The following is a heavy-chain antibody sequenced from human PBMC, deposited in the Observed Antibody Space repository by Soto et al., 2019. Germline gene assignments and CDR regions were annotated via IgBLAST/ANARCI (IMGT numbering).Heavy chain of an antibody. CDR1: GFTFSSYA. CDR3: ARDPALWELIWFFGN. J-gene: IGHJ4*02. Sequence: PGGSLRLSCAASGFTFSSYAMHWVRQAPGKGLEWVAVISYDGSNKYYADSVKGRFTISRDNSKNTLYLQMNSLRAEDTAVCFCARDPALWELIWFFGNWGQGTLVTVSS. V-gene: IGHV3-30-3*01. D-gene: IGHD1-26*01. CDR2: ISYDGSNK.